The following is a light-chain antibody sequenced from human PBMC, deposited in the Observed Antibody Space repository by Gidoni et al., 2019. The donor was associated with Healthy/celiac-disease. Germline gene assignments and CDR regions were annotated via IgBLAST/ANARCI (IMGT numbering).Light chain of an antibody. CDR1: QSVSSSY. CDR2: GAS. J-gene: IGKJ2*01. V-gene: IGKV3-20*01. CDR3: QKYGSSHT. Sequence: IVLTQSPGTLSLSPGERATLSCRASQSVSSSYLAWYQQKPGQAPRLLIYGASRRATGIPDRFSGSGSGTDFTLNISRLEHEDCAVYYCQKYGSSHTFGQGTKLEIK.